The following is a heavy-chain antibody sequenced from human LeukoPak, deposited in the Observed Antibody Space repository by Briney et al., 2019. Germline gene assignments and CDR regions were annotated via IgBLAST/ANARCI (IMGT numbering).Heavy chain of an antibody. V-gene: IGHV4-59*01. Sequence: SSETLSLTCTVSSGSMNNYYWSWIRLPPGKGLEWIGYIYYSGSTNYNPFLNSRVTLSVDTSKNQFSLKLSSVTAADTAVYYCARGGWSLTDWGQGILVTVSS. CDR3: ARGGWSLTD. CDR1: SGSMNNYY. J-gene: IGHJ4*02. CDR2: IYYSGST. D-gene: IGHD6-19*01.